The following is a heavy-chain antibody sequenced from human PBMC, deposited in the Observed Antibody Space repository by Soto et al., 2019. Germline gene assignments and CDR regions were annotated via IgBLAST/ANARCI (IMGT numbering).Heavy chain of an antibody. CDR1: GGSISSSSSY. D-gene: IGHD3-3*01. Sequence: PSEILSLTCTVSGGSISSSSSYWGWIRQPPGKGLEWIGSIHYSGNTYYNPSLKSRITISVDTSKNQFSLKLSSVTAADTAVYFCAKTGFWSDYRVADFWGQGTLVTVSS. CDR3: AKTGFWSDYRVADF. CDR2: IHYSGNT. J-gene: IGHJ4*02. V-gene: IGHV4-39*01.